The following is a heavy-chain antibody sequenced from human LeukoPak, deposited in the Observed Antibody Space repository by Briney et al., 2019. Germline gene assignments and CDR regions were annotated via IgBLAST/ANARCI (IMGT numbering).Heavy chain of an antibody. CDR3: ARSKTTRAGYYFDY. D-gene: IGHD1-7*01. V-gene: IGHV4-61*02. J-gene: IGHJ4*02. CDR2: IYIRGST. Sequence: SETLSLTCTVSSGSISSGSYYWSWIRQPAGKGLEWIGRIYIRGSTNYNPSLKSRVTISVDTSKNQFSLKMSSVTAADSAIYYCARSKTTRAGYYFDYWGQGTLVTASS. CDR1: SGSISSGSYY.